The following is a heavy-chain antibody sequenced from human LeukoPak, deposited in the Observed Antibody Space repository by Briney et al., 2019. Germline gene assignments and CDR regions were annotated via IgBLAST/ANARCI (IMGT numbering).Heavy chain of an antibody. Sequence: SGPTLVKPTQTLTLTCTFSGFSLSTGGMGVGWIRQPPGKALEWLAFIFWDETEHYSPSHKNRLTNTNDTSKNQVILTMTNMDPVDTATYYCSHRHNLGVTGPVVTFDSWGQGTLVTVSS. D-gene: IGHD2-21*02. CDR1: GFSLSTGGMG. J-gene: IGHJ5*01. V-gene: IGHV2-5*02. CDR2: IFWDETE. CDR3: SHRHNLGVTGPVVTFDS.